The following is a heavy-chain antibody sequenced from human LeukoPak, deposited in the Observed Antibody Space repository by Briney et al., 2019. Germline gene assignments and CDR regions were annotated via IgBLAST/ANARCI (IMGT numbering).Heavy chain of an antibody. J-gene: IGHJ3*02. Sequence: ASAKVSCKASGYTFTGYYMHWVRQAPGQGLEWMGRINPNSGGTNYAQKFQGRVTMTRDTSISTAYMELSRLRSDDTAVYYCARGREEVSDAFDIWGQGTMVTVSS. D-gene: IGHD1-14*01. V-gene: IGHV1-2*06. CDR3: ARGREEVSDAFDI. CDR1: GYTFTGYY. CDR2: INPNSGGT.